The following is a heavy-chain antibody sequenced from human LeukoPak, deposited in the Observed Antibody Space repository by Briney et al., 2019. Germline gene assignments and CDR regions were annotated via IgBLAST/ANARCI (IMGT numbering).Heavy chain of an antibody. CDR2: INPNSGGT. J-gene: IGHJ4*02. CDR3: ASLSYDSSGYYPLDY. Sequence: ASVKVSCKASGYTFTGYYMHWVRQAPGQGLEWMGRINPNSGGTNYAQKFQGRVTMTRDTSISTAYMELSRLRSDDTAVYYCASLSYDSSGYYPLDYWGQGTLVTVSS. CDR1: GYTFTGYY. D-gene: IGHD3-22*01. V-gene: IGHV1-2*06.